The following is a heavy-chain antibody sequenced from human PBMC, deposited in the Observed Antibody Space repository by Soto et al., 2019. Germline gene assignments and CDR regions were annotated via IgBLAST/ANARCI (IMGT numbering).Heavy chain of an antibody. CDR1: GFTFSNYA. J-gene: IGHJ4*02. V-gene: IGHV3-23*01. Sequence: GGSLRPSCAASGFTFSNYAMSWVRQAPGKGLEWVSAIGGSGGSTYYADSVKGRFAISRDNSENTLYLQMNSLRAEDTAVYYCAKGVVVTTAAFDYWGQGTLVTVSS. CDR3: AKGVVVTTAAFDY. CDR2: IGGSGGST. D-gene: IGHD3-22*01.